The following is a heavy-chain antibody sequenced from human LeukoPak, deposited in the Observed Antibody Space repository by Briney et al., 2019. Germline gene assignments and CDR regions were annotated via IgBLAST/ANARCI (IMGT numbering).Heavy chain of an antibody. D-gene: IGHD3-10*01. CDR2: IYTSGST. CDR3: AREGYYYGSGSYADWFDP. Sequence: PLQTLSLTCTVSGGSISSGSYYWSWIRQPAGKGLEWIGRIYTSGSTNYNPSLKSRVTISVDTSKNQFSLKLSSVTAADTAVYYCAREGYYYGSGSYADWFDPWGQGTLVTVSS. J-gene: IGHJ5*02. V-gene: IGHV4-61*02. CDR1: GGSISSGSYY.